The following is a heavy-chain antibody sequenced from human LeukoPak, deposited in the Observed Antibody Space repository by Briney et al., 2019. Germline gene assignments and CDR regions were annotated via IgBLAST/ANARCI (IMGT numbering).Heavy chain of an antibody. CDR3: ARTARAHCSSTSCYTLGS. J-gene: IGHJ5*02. CDR2: ISDSGGTT. V-gene: IGHV3-23*01. Sequence: SGGSLRLSCAVSGFTFSSFAMSWVRQAPGKGLEWVSVISDSGGTTFYADSVKGRFTISRDNSKNTLYLQMNSLRVEDTAVYYCARTARAHCSSTSCYTLGSWGQGTLVTVSS. D-gene: IGHD2-2*02. CDR1: GFTFSSFA.